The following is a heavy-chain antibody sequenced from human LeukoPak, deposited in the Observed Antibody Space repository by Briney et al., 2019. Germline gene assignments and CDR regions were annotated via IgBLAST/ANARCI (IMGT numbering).Heavy chain of an antibody. V-gene: IGHV3-7*01. Sequence: PGGSLRLSCAAPGFTFSSYWMSWVRQAPGKGLEWVANIKQDGSEKYYVDSVKGRFTISRDNAKNSLYLQMNSLRAEDTAVYYCAREYCSSTSCSRYYYYYMDVWGKGTTVTVSS. D-gene: IGHD2-2*01. CDR3: AREYCSSTSCSRYYYYYMDV. J-gene: IGHJ6*03. CDR2: IKQDGSEK. CDR1: GFTFSSYW.